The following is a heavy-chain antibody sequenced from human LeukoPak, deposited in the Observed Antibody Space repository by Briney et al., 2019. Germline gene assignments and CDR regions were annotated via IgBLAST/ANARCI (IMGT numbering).Heavy chain of an antibody. D-gene: IGHD6-13*01. J-gene: IGHJ5*02. CDR3: AREDIAAAGGFDP. CDR1: GFTFSSYA. Sequence: GGSLRLSRAASGFTFSSYAMHWVRQAPGKGLEYVSAISSNGGSTYYANSVKGRFTISRDNSKNTLYLQMGSLRAEDMAVYYCAREDIAAAGGFDPWGQGTLVTVSS. V-gene: IGHV3-64*01. CDR2: ISSNGGST.